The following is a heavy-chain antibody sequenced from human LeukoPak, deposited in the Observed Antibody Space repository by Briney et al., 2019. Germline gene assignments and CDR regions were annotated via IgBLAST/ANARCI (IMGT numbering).Heavy chain of an antibody. J-gene: IGHJ4*02. D-gene: IGHD6-19*01. CDR1: GFTFSSYA. V-gene: IGHV3-23*01. CDR2: ISGSGGST. CDR3: AKGYSSGPYYFDY. Sequence: PGGSLRLSCAASGFTFSSYAMSWVRQAPGKGLEWVSAISGSGGSTYYADSLKGRFTISRDNSKNTVYLQMNSLRAEDTAVYYCAKGYSSGPYYFDYWGQGTLVTVSS.